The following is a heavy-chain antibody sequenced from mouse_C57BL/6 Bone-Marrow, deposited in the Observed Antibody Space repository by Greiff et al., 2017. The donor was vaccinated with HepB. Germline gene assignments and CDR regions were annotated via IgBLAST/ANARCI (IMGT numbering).Heavy chain of an antibody. V-gene: IGHV1-55*01. CDR1: GYTFTSYW. J-gene: IGHJ2*01. Sequence: LVESGAELVKPGASVKVSCKASGYTFTSYWMHWVKQRPGQGLEWIGDIYPGSGSTNYNEKFKSKATLTVDTSSSTAYMQLSSLTSEDSAVYYCARPLLDYWGQGTTLTVSS. CDR2: IYPGSGST. CDR3: ARPLLDY.